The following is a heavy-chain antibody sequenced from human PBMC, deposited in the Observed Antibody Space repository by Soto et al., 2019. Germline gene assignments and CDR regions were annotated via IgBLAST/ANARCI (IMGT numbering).Heavy chain of an antibody. J-gene: IGHJ6*02. CDR1: GYTFATYG. V-gene: IGHV1-18*04. Sequence: QIRLEQSESEVKKPGASVRVSCKASGYTFATYGLSWVRQAPGPGLEWRGWISAYNGETRLAERFPGRVTMTTDTATATGYMDLRSLRTDDTAVYDCARTCPRGACYKHDLYKYGLDVWGQGTTIIVSS. D-gene: IGHD2-21*02. CDR3: ARTCPRGACYKHDLYKYGLDV. CDR2: ISAYNGET.